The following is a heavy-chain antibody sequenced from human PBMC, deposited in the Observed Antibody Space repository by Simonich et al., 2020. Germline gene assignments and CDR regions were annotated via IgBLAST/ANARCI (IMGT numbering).Heavy chain of an antibody. V-gene: IGHV1-2*02. CDR3: ARNGLVGILKAFDI. J-gene: IGHJ3*02. Sequence: QVQLVQSGAEVKKPVASVKVSCKASGYTFTGYCMHWVRQAPGQGLEWRGWINHNSGGTNYGQKFQGRVTRTRDTSISTAYMELGRLRSDDTAVYYCARNGLVGILKAFDIWGQGTMVTVSS. CDR2: INHNSGGT. D-gene: IGHD2-21*01. CDR1: GYTFTGYC.